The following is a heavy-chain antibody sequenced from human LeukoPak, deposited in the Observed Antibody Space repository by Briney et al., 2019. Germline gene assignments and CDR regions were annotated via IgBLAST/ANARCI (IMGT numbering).Heavy chain of an antibody. J-gene: IGHJ4*02. CDR1: GGSISSYY. CDR2: IYTSGST. CDR3: AREGSGSRPFDY. Sequence: KSSETLSLTCTVSGGSISSYYWSWIRQPAGKGLEWIGRIYTSGSTNYNPSLKSRVTMSVDTSKNQFSLMLNSVTAADTAVYYCAREGSGSRPFDYWGQGTLVTVSS. D-gene: IGHD3-10*01. V-gene: IGHV4-4*07.